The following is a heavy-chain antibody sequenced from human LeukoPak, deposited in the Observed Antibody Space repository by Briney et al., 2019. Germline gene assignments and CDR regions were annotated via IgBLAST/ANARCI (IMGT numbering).Heavy chain of an antibody. CDR1: GGSFSGYC. CDR3: TGGKPETVFDY. V-gene: IGHV4-34*01. D-gene: IGHD2-21*02. J-gene: IGHJ4*02. Sequence: PSETLSLTCTVYGGSFSGYCWSWIRQPPGKGLEWVGEINHSGSTNYNPSLKSRVTISVDTSKNQFSLKLTSMTAADTAVYYCTGGKPETVFDYGGQGTLVTASS. CDR2: INHSGST.